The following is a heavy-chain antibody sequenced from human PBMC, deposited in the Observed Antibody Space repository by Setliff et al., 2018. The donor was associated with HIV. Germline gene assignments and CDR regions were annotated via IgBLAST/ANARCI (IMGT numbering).Heavy chain of an antibody. J-gene: IGHJ6*03. CDR2: ISGSSTYW. CDR3: AREIRAGDYPPYNYYFYMDV. V-gene: IGHV3-21*01. Sequence: GGSLRLSCAASGFTFNNYAMSWVRQTPGKGLEWVSSISGSSTYWKYADSVKGRFTISRDNAKNSLFLQMNSLRAEDTALYYCAREIRAGDYPPYNYYFYMDVWGKGTTVTVSS. CDR1: GFTFNNYA. D-gene: IGHD4-17*01.